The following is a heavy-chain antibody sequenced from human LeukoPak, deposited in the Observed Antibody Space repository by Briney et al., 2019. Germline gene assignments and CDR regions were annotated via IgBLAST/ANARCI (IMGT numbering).Heavy chain of an antibody. CDR2: IYYSGST. CDR1: GGSISSSSYY. D-gene: IGHD6-6*01. CDR3: ARHVSRIAARPRWFDP. J-gene: IGHJ5*02. Sequence: PSETLSLTCTVSGGSISSSSYYWGWSRQPPGTGLEWIGSIYYSGSTYYNPSLKSRVTISVDTSKNQFSLKLSSATAADTAVYYCARHVSRIAARPRWFDPWGQGTLVTVSS. V-gene: IGHV4-39*01.